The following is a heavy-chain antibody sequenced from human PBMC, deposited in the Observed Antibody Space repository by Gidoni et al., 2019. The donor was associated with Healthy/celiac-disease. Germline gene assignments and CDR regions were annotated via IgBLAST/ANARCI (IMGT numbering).Heavy chain of an antibody. D-gene: IGHD2-8*01. CDR3: ARERDAGAFDI. CDR1: GGTFSSYA. Sequence: QVQLVQSGAEVQKPGSSVKVYCKASGGTFSSYAISWVRQAPGQGREWMGGILPIFGTANYAQKVQGRVTITADESTSTAYMELSSLRSEDTAVYYCARERDAGAFDIWGQGTMVTVSS. V-gene: IGHV1-69*01. J-gene: IGHJ3*02. CDR2: ILPIFGTA.